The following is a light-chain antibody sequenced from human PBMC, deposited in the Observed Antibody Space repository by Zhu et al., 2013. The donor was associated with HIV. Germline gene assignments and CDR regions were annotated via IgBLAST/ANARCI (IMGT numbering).Light chain of an antibody. CDR3: GTWDGSLSAEV. CDR1: SSNIGAGYD. CDR2: DNI. V-gene: IGLV1-51*01. Sequence: QSVLTQPPSVSGAPGQRVTISCTGSSSNIGAGYDVHWYQQLPGTAPKLLIYDNIKRPSGIPDRFSGSKSGASATLDITGLQTGDEADYYCGTWDGSLSAEVFGGGTTLTVL. J-gene: IGLJ3*02.